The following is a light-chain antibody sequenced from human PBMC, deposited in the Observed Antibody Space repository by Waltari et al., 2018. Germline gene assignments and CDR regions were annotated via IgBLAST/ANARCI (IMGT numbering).Light chain of an antibody. J-gene: IGKJ3*01. CDR2: GAS. Sequence: EIVLTQSPGTLSLSPGERATLPCRASQSVDSTYLAWYQQKPGQAPRLLISGASRRATGIPDRFSGSGSGADFTLTISRLDPVDFVVYYCQQYGSSPFTFGPGTKVDIK. CDR1: QSVDSTY. CDR3: QQYGSSPFT. V-gene: IGKV3-20*01.